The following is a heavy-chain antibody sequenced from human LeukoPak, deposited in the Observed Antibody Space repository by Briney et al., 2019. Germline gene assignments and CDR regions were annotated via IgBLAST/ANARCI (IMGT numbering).Heavy chain of an antibody. D-gene: IGHD3-10*01. V-gene: IGHV4-4*07. Sequence: SETLSLTCSVSDGTTKSYHSSWIRQPAGKGLEWIGRIYTSGSTDYNPSLMSRVTMSVDTSKNQFSLKLRSMTAADTAVYFCARGRGGGGSSNNWFDPWGEGTLVTVSS. CDR3: ARGRGGGGSSNNWFDP. J-gene: IGHJ5*02. CDR2: IYTSGST. CDR1: DGTTKSYH.